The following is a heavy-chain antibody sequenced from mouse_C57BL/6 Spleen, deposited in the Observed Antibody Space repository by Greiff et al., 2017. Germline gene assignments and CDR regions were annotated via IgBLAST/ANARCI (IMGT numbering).Heavy chain of an antibody. Sequence: QVQLQQPGAELVRPGSSVKLSCKASGYTFTSYWMHWVKQRPIQGLEWIGNIDPSDSESHYNQKFKDKATLTVDKSSSTAYMQLSSLTSEDSAVDYCARGTTAGFAYWGQGTLVTVSA. D-gene: IGHD3-3*01. J-gene: IGHJ3*01. CDR3: ARGTTAGFAY. CDR2: IDPSDSES. CDR1: GYTFTSYW. V-gene: IGHV1-52*01.